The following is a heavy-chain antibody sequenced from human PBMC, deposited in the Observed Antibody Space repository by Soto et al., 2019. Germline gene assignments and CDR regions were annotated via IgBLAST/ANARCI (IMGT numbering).Heavy chain of an antibody. CDR3: ARLASGWQYYYFDF. CDR1: GGSFSPYF. CDR2: INHSGST. V-gene: IGHV4-34*01. J-gene: IGHJ2*01. Sequence: QVQLQQWGAGLLKPSETLSLTCAVYGGSFSPYFWSWIRQPPGKGLEWIGEINHSGSTNYNPSLTRRATLSVDTSKNQVSLKLTSVIAADTAVYYCARLASGWQYYYFDFWGRGTPVTVSS. D-gene: IGHD6-19*01.